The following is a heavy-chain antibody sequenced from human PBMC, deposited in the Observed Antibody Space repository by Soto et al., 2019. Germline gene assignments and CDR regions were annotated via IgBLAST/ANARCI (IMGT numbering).Heavy chain of an antibody. CDR3: ARPRDDAFDI. CDR2: IKQEGSEK. CDR1: GFTFSSYW. V-gene: IGHV3-7*01. J-gene: IGHJ3*02. Sequence: EVQLVESGGGLVQPGGSLRLSCAASGFTFSSYWMSWVRQAPGKGLEWVANIKQEGSEKYYVDSVKGRFTISRDNAKNSLYVQMNSLRAEDTAVYCCARPRDDAFDIWGQGTMVTVSS.